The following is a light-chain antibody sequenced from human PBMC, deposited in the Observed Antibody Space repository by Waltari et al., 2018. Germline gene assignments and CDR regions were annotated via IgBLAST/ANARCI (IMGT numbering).Light chain of an antibody. CDR1: ELPRKY. Sequence: SYELTQPPSVSVSPGQTARITCSGHELPRKYAYWFQQKSGQAPRLVIYEDTKRPSGIPWRFSGSSSGTVATLTITGAQVDDEAYYYCYSSDSTGLRVFGGGTTVVVL. J-gene: IGLJ1*01. CDR2: EDT. V-gene: IGLV3-10*01. CDR3: YSSDSTGLRV.